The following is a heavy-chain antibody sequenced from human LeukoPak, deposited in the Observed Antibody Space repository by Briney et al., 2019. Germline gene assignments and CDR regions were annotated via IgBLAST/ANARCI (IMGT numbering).Heavy chain of an antibody. CDR3: ARGYYYDSSNYYLYFDS. V-gene: IGHV1-2*06. CDR1: GYTFTSYG. CDR2: INPNSGDT. D-gene: IGHD3-22*01. J-gene: IGHJ4*02. Sequence: ASVKVSCKASGYTFTSYGISWVRQAPGQGLEWMGRINPNSGDTNYAQTFQGKVTMTRDTSISTAYMELSRLRSDDTAMYYCARGYYYDSSNYYLYFDSWGQGTRVTVSS.